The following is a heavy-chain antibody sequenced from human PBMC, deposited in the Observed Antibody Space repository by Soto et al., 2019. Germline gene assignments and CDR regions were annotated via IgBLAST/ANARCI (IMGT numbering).Heavy chain of an antibody. CDR2: IYYSGST. D-gene: IGHD3-3*01. CDR1: GGSISNYY. J-gene: IGHJ5*02. Sequence: SETLSLTCTVSGGSISNYYWSLIRQPQGKGLEWIGYIYYSGSTNYNPSLKSRVTISVDTSKNQFSLKLSSVTAADTAVYYCARDFGGNFWSGYHYNWFDPWGQGTLVTVSS. CDR3: ARDFGGNFWSGYHYNWFDP. V-gene: IGHV4-59*01.